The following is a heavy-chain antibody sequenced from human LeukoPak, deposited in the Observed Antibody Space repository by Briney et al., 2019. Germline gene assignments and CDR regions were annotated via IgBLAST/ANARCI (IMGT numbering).Heavy chain of an antibody. CDR3: ATDLDYGGNVNY. Sequence: ASVKVSCKVSGYTLTELSMRWVRQAPGKGLEWMGGFDPEDGETIYAQKFQGRVTMTEDTSTDTAYMELSSLRSEDTAVYYCATDLDYGGNVNYWGQGTLVTVSS. V-gene: IGHV1-24*01. D-gene: IGHD4-23*01. J-gene: IGHJ4*02. CDR2: FDPEDGET. CDR1: GYTLTELS.